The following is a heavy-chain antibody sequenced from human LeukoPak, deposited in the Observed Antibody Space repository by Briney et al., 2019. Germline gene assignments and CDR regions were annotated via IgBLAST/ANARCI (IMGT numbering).Heavy chain of an antibody. CDR2: ISGSGGST. V-gene: IGHV3-23*01. Sequence: GGSLRLSCAASGFTFSSYAMSWVRQTPGKGLEWVAAISGSGGSTYYADSVKGRFTISRDNSKNTLYLQMNSLRAEDTAVYYCAKDPGLYDSSGYYYDDAFDIWGQGTMVTVSS. J-gene: IGHJ3*02. D-gene: IGHD3-22*01. CDR3: AKDPGLYDSSGYYYDDAFDI. CDR1: GFTFSSYA.